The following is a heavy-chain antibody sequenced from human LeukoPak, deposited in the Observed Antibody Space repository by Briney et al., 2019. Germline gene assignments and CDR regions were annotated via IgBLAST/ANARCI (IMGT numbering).Heavy chain of an antibody. CDR3: VKDFLHGPHIEPVGSVGPFDY. CDR2: LHADSGMT. Sequence: GGSLRLSCATSGFTFSSYAMNWVRQAPGKGLEWVSGLHADSGMTYYADSVKGRLTISRDNSKNTLYFQMNSLRAEDTAVYYCVKDFLHGPHIEPVGSVGPFDYWGQGTLVTVSS. V-gene: IGHV3-23*01. D-gene: IGHD1-14*01. J-gene: IGHJ4*02. CDR1: GFTFSSYA.